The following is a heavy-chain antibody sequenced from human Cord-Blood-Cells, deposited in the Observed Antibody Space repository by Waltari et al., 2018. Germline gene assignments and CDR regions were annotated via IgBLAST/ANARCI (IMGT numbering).Heavy chain of an antibody. CDR3: ARKHDFWSGYYDY. V-gene: IGHV4-61*09. J-gene: IGHJ4*02. D-gene: IGHD3-3*01. CDR2: IYTSGST. Sequence: VQLQESGPGLVKPSQTLSLTCPVSGGSISSASYYCSCIRQPAGKGLEWIGYIYTSGSTNYNPSLKSRVTISVDTSKNQFSLKLSSVTAADTAVYYCARKHDFWSGYYDYWGQGTLVTVSS. CDR1: GGSISSASYY.